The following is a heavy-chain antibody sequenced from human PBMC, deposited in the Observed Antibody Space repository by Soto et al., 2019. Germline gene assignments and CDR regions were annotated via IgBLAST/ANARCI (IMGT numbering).Heavy chain of an antibody. CDR2: ISYDATNK. CDR1: GFTFSTYA. CDR3: AKTDPGGRCSGILYPDS. V-gene: IGHV3-30*18. J-gene: IGHJ4*02. D-gene: IGHD2-15*01. Sequence: QVHLVEAGGGVVQPGQSLRLSCAASGFTFSTYAMHWLLQAPGKGLEWVALISYDATNKFYGDSVKGRFTISRDNSKNTLYLQMNSLRPEDTAVYYCAKTDPGGRCSGILYPDSWGPGTLVTVSS.